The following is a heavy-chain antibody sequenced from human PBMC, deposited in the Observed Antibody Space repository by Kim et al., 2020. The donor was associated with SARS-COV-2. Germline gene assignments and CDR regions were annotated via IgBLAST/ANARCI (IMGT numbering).Heavy chain of an antibody. J-gene: IGHJ4*02. D-gene: IGHD7-27*01. Sequence: ASVKVSCKASGYTFTSYGISWVRQAPGQGLEWMGWISPYNGNTKYAQSFQGRATMSTDTSTTTAYMELRSLRSDDTAVYYCARDGDLPDYWGQGSLVTV. CDR2: ISPYNGNT. CDR1: GYTFTSYG. V-gene: IGHV1-18*01. CDR3: ARDGDLPDY.